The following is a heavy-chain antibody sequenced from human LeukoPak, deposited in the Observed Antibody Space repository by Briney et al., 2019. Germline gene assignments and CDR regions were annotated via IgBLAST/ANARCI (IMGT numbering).Heavy chain of an antibody. Sequence: SETLSLTCAVYGGSFSGYYWSWIRQPPGKGLEWIGEINHSGSTNYNPSLKSRVTISVDTSKNQFSLKLSSVTAADTAVYYCAKDSPDHSLDPWGQGTLVTVSS. V-gene: IGHV4-34*01. D-gene: IGHD2-21*01. CDR3: AKDSPDHSLDP. CDR1: GGSFSGYY. J-gene: IGHJ5*02. CDR2: INHSGST.